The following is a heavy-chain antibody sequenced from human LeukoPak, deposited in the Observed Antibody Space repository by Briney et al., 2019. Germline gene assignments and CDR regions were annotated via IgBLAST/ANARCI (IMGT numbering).Heavy chain of an antibody. D-gene: IGHD5-18*01. CDR3: ARDSDAAMVPYFDY. J-gene: IGHJ4*02. CDR1: GFTFDDYA. V-gene: IGHV3-74*01. CDR2: IRTDGTIT. Sequence: GRSLRLSCAASGFTFDDYAMHWVRQAPGKGLVWVSRIRTDGTITTYADSVKGRFSISRDNAKNTLYLQMNSLRVEDTAVYYCARDSDAAMVPYFDYWGQGTLVTVSS.